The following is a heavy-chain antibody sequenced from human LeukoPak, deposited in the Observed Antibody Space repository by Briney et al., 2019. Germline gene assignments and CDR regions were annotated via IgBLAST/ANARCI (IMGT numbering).Heavy chain of an antibody. CDR1: GYTFTSYD. Sequence: ASVKVSCKASGYTFTSYDINWVRQATGQGLEWMGWMNPNSGNTGYAQKFQGRVTMTRNTSISTAYMELSSLRSEDTAVYYCARDPTVTDRPRYYFDYWGQGTLVTVSS. D-gene: IGHD4-11*01. J-gene: IGHJ4*02. V-gene: IGHV1-8*01. CDR3: ARDPTVTDRPRYYFDY. CDR2: MNPNSGNT.